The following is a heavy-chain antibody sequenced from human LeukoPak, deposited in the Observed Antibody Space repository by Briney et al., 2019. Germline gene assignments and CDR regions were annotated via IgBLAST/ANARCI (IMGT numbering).Heavy chain of an antibody. D-gene: IGHD3-10*01. Sequence: GGSLRLSCAASRFTFSSYSMNWVRQAPGKGLEWVSAISGSGGSTYYADSVKGRFTISRDNSKNTLYLQMNSLRAEDTAVYYCAKGLGLWFGEGFGFDYWGQGTLVTVSS. J-gene: IGHJ4*02. CDR1: RFTFSSYS. CDR3: AKGLGLWFGEGFGFDY. CDR2: ISGSGGST. V-gene: IGHV3-23*01.